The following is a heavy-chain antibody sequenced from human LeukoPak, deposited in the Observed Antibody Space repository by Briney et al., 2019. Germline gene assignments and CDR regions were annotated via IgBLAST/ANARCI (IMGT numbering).Heavy chain of an antibody. CDR1: GFTFSDYY. D-gene: IGHD3-22*01. CDR2: ISSSGSTI. J-gene: IGHJ3*02. V-gene: IGHV3-11*01. CDR3: ARPGVTMIVVDAFDI. Sequence: PGGSLRLSCAASGFTFSDYYMSWIRQAPGKGLEWVSYISSSGSTIYYADSVKGRFTISRDNAKNSLYLQMNSLRAEDTAVYYCARPGVTMIVVDAFDIWGQGTMVTVSS.